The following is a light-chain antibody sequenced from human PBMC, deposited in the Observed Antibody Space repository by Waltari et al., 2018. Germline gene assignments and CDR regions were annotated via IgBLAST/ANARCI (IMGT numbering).Light chain of an antibody. Sequence: SSELTQDPAVSVALGQTVRITCQGDSLRSYYASWYQRKPGQAPVLVLYGKNNQPSGIPDRFSGSSSGNTASLTITGAQAEDEADYYCNSRDSSGNHLRVFGGGTKLTVL. CDR3: NSRDSSGNHLRV. J-gene: IGLJ3*02. V-gene: IGLV3-19*01. CDR2: GKN. CDR1: SLRSYY.